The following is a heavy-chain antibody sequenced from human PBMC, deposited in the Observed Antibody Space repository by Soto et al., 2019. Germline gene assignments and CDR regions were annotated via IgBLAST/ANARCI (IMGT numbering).Heavy chain of an antibody. CDR3: ASCPYYDFRIRYNYYYYMDV. CDR1: GGTFSSYT. J-gene: IGHJ6*03. CDR2: IIPILGIA. Sequence: QVQLVQSGAEVKKPGSSVKVSCKASGGTFSSYTISWVRQAPGQGLEWMGRIIPILGIANYAQKFQGRVTITADKSTSTAYMELSSLRSEDTAVYYCASCPYYDFRIRYNYYYYMDVWGKGTTVTVSS. V-gene: IGHV1-69*02. D-gene: IGHD3-3*01.